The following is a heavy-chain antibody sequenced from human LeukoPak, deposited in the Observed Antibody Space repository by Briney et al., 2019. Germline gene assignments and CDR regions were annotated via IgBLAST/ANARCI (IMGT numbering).Heavy chain of an antibody. V-gene: IGHV3-74*01. D-gene: IGHD2-15*01. CDR2: VIRDGSFT. J-gene: IGHJ6*03. Sequence: GGSLRLSCAASGFTFRSYWMHWVRQVPGKGLEWVSRVIRDGSFTNYADSVKGRFTISRDNAKNTLYLQVSSLRAEDTAVYFCVKGHCSSSSCFPNYYYYMDVWGTGTTVTVSS. CDR3: VKGHCSSSSCFPNYYYYMDV. CDR1: GFTFRSYW.